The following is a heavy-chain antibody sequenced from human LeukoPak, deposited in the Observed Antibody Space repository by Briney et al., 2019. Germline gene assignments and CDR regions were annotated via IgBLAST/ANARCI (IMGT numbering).Heavy chain of an antibody. CDR2: INHSGST. CDR1: GGSFTGYS. V-gene: IGHV4-34*01. Sequence: SETLSLTCAVYGGSFTGYSWNWIRQPPGKGLEWIGEINHSGSTNYNPSLKSRVTISVDTSKNQFSLKLSSVTAADTAVYYCAIAGGGYYSRGNNYWGQGTLVTVSS. CDR3: AIAGGGYYSRGNNY. D-gene: IGHD3-22*01. J-gene: IGHJ4*02.